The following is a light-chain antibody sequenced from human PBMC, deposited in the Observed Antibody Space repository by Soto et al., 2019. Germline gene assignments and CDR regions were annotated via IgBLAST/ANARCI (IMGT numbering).Light chain of an antibody. Sequence: DIQMTQSPSTLSASVGDRVTITCRASQGISSWLAWYQQKPGKAPKLLIYKASSLESGVPSRFSGSGSGTECTLTISSLQPDDFATYYCQQYNSYSRTFGQGTKVEIK. CDR3: QQYNSYSRT. V-gene: IGKV1-5*03. CDR2: KAS. J-gene: IGKJ1*01. CDR1: QGISSW.